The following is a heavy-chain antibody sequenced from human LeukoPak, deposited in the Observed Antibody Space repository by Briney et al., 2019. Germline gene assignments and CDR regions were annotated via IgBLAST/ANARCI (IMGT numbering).Heavy chain of an antibody. CDR3: TRSTGTYTPDFDY. D-gene: IGHD3-16*01. Sequence: SQTLSLTCTVSGGSISSGSYYWSWIRQLAGKGLEWIGRIYTSGSTNYNPSLKSRVTISVDTSKNQFSLKLSSVTAADTAVYYCTRSTGTYTPDFDYWGQGTLVTVSS. J-gene: IGHJ4*02. CDR2: IYTSGST. V-gene: IGHV4-61*02. CDR1: GGSISSGSYY.